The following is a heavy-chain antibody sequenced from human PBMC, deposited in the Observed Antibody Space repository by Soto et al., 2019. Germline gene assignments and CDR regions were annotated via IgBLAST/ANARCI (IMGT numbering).Heavy chain of an antibody. D-gene: IGHD2-21*02. CDR1: GFTLSSYS. CDR3: ARGFRGGDADWFDP. J-gene: IGHJ5*02. V-gene: IGHV3-48*01. Sequence: PGGSLRLSCAASGFTLSSYSMNWVRQAPGKGLEWVSYISSSSSTIYYADSVKGRFTITRDTSASTAYMELSSLRSEDTAVYYCARGFRGGDADWFDPWGQGTLVTVSS. CDR2: ISSSSSTI.